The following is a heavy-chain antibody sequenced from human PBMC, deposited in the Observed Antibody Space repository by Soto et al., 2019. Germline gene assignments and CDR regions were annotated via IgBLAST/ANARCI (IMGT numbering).Heavy chain of an antibody. CDR3: ARGAKNIYAMDV. J-gene: IGHJ6*02. Sequence: EVQLVESGGGLVQPGGSLRLSCAASGFAFSTSWMHWVRQAPGKGLLWVARIKFDGSSTYSADSVKGRFTISRDDAKNTLYLQMNGLRVDDTAVYYCARGAKNIYAMDVWGQGTTVTVSS. V-gene: IGHV3-74*01. CDR2: IKFDGSST. CDR1: GFAFSTSW.